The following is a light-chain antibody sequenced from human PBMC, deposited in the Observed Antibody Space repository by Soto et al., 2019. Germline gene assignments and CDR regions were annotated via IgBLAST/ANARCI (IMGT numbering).Light chain of an antibody. Sequence: DIHMTQSPSSLSASVGDSFTITCRASQTINIYLNWYEQKPGKAPKLLXYAASSLQSGVPPRFSGSGSGTDFTLTISSLQPEDLAPYFCQHTYNNPRTFGQGTKVDIK. V-gene: IGKV1-39*01. J-gene: IGKJ1*01. CDR3: QHTYNNPRT. CDR2: AAS. CDR1: QTINIY.